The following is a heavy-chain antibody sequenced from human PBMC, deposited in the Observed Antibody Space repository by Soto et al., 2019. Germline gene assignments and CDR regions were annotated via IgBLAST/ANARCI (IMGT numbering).Heavy chain of an antibody. CDR3: ARDAVAARREYYFDY. CDR2: IWYDGSNK. J-gene: IGHJ4*02. CDR1: GLTFRSNG. D-gene: IGHD6-6*01. Sequence: QVQLVESGGGVVQPGRSLRLSFEASGLTFRSNGMHWVRQAQGKGLGWVAVIWYDGSNKYYADSVKGRFTISRDNSKNTLYLQMNSLRAEDTAVYYCARDAVAARREYYFDYWGQGTLVTVSS. V-gene: IGHV3-33*01.